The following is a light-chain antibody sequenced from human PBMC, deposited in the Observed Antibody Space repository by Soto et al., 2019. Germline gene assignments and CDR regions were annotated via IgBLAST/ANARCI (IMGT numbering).Light chain of an antibody. V-gene: IGKV2D-29*01. CDR3: MQSIELPLT. CDR2: EVF. Sequence: DVVMTQTPLSLSVAPGQPASISCKSSQSLVHSDGKTYLYWDLQKAGQPPQLLVHEVFNRFSGVPDRFSGSGSGTEFTLRISRVEAEDVGVYYCMQSIELPLTFGGGTKVEIK. CDR1: QSLVHSDGKTY. J-gene: IGKJ4*01.